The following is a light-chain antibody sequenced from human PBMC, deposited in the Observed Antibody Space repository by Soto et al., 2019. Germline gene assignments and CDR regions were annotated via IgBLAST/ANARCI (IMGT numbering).Light chain of an antibody. J-gene: IGKJ1*01. CDR2: GAS. Sequence: EIVMTQSPATLSVPPGERATLSCWASQSVSSNLAWYQQKPGQAPRLLIYGASTRATGIPARFSGSGSGTEFTLTISSLQSEDFAVYYCQQYNNWPPWTFGQGTKVDIK. V-gene: IGKV3-15*01. CDR3: QQYNNWPPWT. CDR1: QSVSSN.